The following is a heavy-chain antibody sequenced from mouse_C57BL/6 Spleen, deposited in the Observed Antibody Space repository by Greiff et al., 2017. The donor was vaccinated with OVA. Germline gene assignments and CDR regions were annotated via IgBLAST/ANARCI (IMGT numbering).Heavy chain of an antibody. CDR3: ARGDYGSSHYDAMDY. D-gene: IGHD1-1*01. J-gene: IGHJ4*01. V-gene: IGHV1-82*01. CDR1: GYAFSSSW. CDR2: IYPGDGDT. Sequence: QVQLQQSGPELVKPGASVKISCKASGYAFSSSWMNWVKQRPGKGLEWIGRIYPGDGDTNYNGKFKGKATLTADQSSSTAYMQLRSLTSEDSAVYFCARGDYGSSHYDAMDYWGQGTSVTVSS.